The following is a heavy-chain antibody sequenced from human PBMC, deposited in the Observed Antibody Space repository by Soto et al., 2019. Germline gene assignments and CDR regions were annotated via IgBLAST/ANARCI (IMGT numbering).Heavy chain of an antibody. J-gene: IGHJ5*02. V-gene: IGHV4-39*01. CDR2: INYGGIS. D-gene: IGHD3-22*01. CDR1: DDSISDSNYY. Sequence: LSLTCTVSDDSISDSNYYWGWIRQPPGKGLEWIANINYGGISYYNPSLRSRVAISVDTSKNQFSLKLNSVTAADTAIYYCARSNSGYYKWFDPWGQGTLVTV. CDR3: ARSNSGYYKWFDP.